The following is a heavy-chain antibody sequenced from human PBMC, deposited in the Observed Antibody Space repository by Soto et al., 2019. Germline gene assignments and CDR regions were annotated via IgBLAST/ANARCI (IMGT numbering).Heavy chain of an antibody. V-gene: IGHV3-23*01. D-gene: IGHD5-18*01. Sequence: GGSLRLSCAASGFTFSSYAMSWVRQAPGKGLEWVSAIRGSGGSTYYADSVKGRFTISRDNSKNALYLQMSSLRAEDTAVYYCAKVMVKNWFDPWGQGTLVTVSS. CDR3: AKVMVKNWFDP. CDR2: IRGSGGST. CDR1: GFTFSSYA. J-gene: IGHJ5*02.